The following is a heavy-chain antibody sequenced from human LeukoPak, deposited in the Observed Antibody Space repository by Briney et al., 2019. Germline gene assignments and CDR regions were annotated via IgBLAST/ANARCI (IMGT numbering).Heavy chain of an antibody. D-gene: IGHD1-26*01. Sequence: GGSLRLSCAASGFTFSSYSMNWVRQAPGKGLEWVSSISSSSSYIYYADSVKGRFTISRDNAKNSLYLQMNSLRAEDTAVYYCAKDITSGSYFSYPDYWGQGTLVTVSS. CDR1: GFTFSSYS. CDR2: ISSSSSYI. J-gene: IGHJ4*02. CDR3: AKDITSGSYFSYPDY. V-gene: IGHV3-21*01.